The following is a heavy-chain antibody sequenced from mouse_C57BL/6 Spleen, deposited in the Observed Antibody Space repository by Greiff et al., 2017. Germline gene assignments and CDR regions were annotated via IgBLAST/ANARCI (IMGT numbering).Heavy chain of an antibody. CDR3: ARSGYSNYPFAY. Sequence: QVQLKESGPELVKPGASVKISCKASGYAFSSSWMNWVKQRPGQGLEWIGRIYPGDGDTNYNGKFKGKATLTADKSSSTAYMQLSSLTSEDSAVYFCARSGYSNYPFAYWGQGTLVTVSA. CDR2: IYPGDGDT. D-gene: IGHD2-5*01. J-gene: IGHJ3*01. V-gene: IGHV1-82*01. CDR1: GYAFSSSW.